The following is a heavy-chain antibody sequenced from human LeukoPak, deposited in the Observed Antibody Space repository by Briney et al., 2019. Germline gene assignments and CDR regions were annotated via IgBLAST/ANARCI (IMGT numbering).Heavy chain of an antibody. CDR3: AKGNGGYYYYMDV. J-gene: IGHJ6*03. D-gene: IGHD4-23*01. V-gene: IGHV3-33*06. CDR2: IWYDGNNK. Sequence: SGGSLRLSCAASGFSFSSYGMHWVRQAPGKGLEWVAVIWYDGNNKYCADSVKGRFTISRDNSKNTLFLQMNSLRAEDTAAYYCAKGNGGYYYYMDVWGKGTTVTVSS. CDR1: GFSFSSYG.